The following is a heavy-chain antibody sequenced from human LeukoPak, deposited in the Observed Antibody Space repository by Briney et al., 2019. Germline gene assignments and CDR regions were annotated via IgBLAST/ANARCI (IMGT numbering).Heavy chain of an antibody. CDR3: ARDLPGYGYDY. Sequence: GGSLRLSCAASGFTFSSYAMHWVRQAPGKGLEWVAVISYDGSNKYYADSVKGRFTISRDNSKNTLYLQMNSLRAEDTAVYYCARDLPGYGYDYWGQGTLVTVSS. CDR2: ISYDGSNK. V-gene: IGHV3-30-3*01. D-gene: IGHD5-18*01. CDR1: GFTFSSYA. J-gene: IGHJ4*02.